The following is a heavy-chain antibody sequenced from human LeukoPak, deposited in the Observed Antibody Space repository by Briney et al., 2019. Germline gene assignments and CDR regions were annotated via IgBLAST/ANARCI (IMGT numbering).Heavy chain of an antibody. D-gene: IGHD5-18*01. CDR2: INPDGNKK. Sequence: GGSLRLSCAVSGLTFSSSWMDWVRQAPGKGLEWVASINPDGNKKYSADSVKGRFTISRDNAKNSVHLQMNSLRAEDTAVYYCAREGYIYGSSGGYFWGQGTLVTVSS. CDR3: AREGYIYGSSGGYF. V-gene: IGHV3-7*01. J-gene: IGHJ4*02. CDR1: GLTFSSSW.